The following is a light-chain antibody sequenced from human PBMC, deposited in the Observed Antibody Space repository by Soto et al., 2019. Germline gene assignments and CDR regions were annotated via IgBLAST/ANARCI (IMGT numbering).Light chain of an antibody. J-gene: IGKJ2*01. CDR1: QSVSTSS. CDR3: QHYGSSRYT. Sequence: EIVLTQSPGTLSVSPGERVTLSCRASQSVSTSSLAWYQHKPGQAPRLLLFGISTRATGIPDRFRGSGSGTDFTLTITRLEPEDFAVYYCQHYGSSRYTFGQGTKLDIK. V-gene: IGKV3-20*01. CDR2: GIS.